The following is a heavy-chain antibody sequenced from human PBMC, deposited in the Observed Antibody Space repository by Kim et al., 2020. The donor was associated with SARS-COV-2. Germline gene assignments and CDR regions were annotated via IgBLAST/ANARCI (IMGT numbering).Heavy chain of an antibody. Sequence: GGSLRLSCAASGFTFSNYGMPWVRQAPGKGLEWVAAISSSGNMTYYVDSVKGRFTISRDNSKNTLYLQMDSLRAEDTAIYYCTKIGLVVSTADGYWGQGSLVTVSS. CDR3: TKIGLVVSTADGY. D-gene: IGHD2-8*02. CDR2: ISSSGNMT. V-gene: IGHV3-23*01. CDR1: GFTFSNYG. J-gene: IGHJ4*02.